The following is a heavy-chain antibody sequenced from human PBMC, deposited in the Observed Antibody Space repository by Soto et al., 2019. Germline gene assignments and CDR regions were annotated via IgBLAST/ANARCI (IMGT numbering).Heavy chain of an antibody. Sequence: QVQLVQSGAEVKKPGASVKVSCKASGYTFSNYAISWVRQAPGQGLEWMGWISGHNGNTHYAQKLQGRVTMTTDTSTSRANMELWSLRSDDTAVYYCARVGMYRYTDRSGPFDYWGQGTLVTVSS. D-gene: IGHD3-22*01. CDR1: GYTFSNYA. V-gene: IGHV1-18*01. J-gene: IGHJ4*02. CDR3: ARVGMYRYTDRSGPFDY. CDR2: ISGHNGNT.